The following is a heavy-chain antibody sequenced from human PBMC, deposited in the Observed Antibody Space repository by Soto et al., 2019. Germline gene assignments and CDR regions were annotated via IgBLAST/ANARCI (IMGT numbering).Heavy chain of an antibody. D-gene: IGHD6-6*01. Sequence: GGSLRLSCAASGFTFSSYSMNWVRQAPGKGLEWVSSISSSSSYIYYADSVKGRFTISRDNAKNSLYLQMNSLRAEDTAVYYCARDPEQLGYYYYMDVWGKGTTVTVSS. CDR1: GFTFSSYS. CDR2: ISSSSSYI. CDR3: ARDPEQLGYYYYMDV. J-gene: IGHJ6*03. V-gene: IGHV3-21*01.